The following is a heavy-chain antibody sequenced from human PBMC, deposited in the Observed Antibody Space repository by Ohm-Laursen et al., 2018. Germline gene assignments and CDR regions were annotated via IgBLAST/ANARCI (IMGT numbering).Heavy chain of an antibody. D-gene: IGHD2-15*01. Sequence: SLRLSCSASGFTFSNFAMRWVRQAPGKGLEWVSVVSYDERYKNYVDSVKGQFTVSRDNSKHTLYLQMNSLRNEDTAIYYCAKDVGVALAYDPWGQGTLVTASS. CDR1: GFTFSNFA. CDR2: VSYDERYK. J-gene: IGHJ5*02. CDR3: AKDVGVALAYDP. V-gene: IGHV3-30*18.